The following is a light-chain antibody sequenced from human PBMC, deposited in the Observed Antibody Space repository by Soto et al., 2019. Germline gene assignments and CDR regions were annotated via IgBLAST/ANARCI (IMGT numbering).Light chain of an antibody. CDR2: DVS. Sequence: QSALTQPASVSGSPGQSITISCTGTSSDVGGYNYVSWYQQHPGKAPKLMIYDVSNRPSGVSNRFSGYKSGNTASLTISGLQAEDEADYYCSSYTSSPVVFGGGTKVTVL. CDR3: SSYTSSPVV. J-gene: IGLJ2*01. CDR1: SSDVGGYNY. V-gene: IGLV2-14*01.